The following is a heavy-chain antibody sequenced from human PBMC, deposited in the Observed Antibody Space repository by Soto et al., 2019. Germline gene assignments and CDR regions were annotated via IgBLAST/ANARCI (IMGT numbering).Heavy chain of an antibody. CDR1: SGSIGTYF. V-gene: IGHV4-59*01. CDR3: ARGRGGTYDAFDI. CDR2: IYYSGTT. J-gene: IGHJ3*02. Sequence: PSETLSLTCTVSSGSIGTYFWSWIRQPPGKGLEWIGYIYYSGTTNYNPSLKSQVTIFLDTSKNQFSLRLSSVTAADTAVYYCARGRGGTYDAFDIWGQGTLVTVSS. D-gene: IGHD1-26*01.